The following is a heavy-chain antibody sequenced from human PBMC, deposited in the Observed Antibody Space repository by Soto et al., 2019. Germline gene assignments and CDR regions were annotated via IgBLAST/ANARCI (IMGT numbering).Heavy chain of an antibody. Sequence: PGGSLRLSCAASGFTFSNYDMSWVRQAPGKGLEWVSSISSSGSSTNYADSAKGRFTISRDNPKNTLYLQMSSLSAADTATYFCARRDCGCGSNCVFGAPAFDYWGKGNLVTVSS. CDR1: GFTFSNYD. CDR3: ARRDCGCGSNCVFGAPAFDY. V-gene: IGHV3-23*01. CDR2: ISSSGSST. D-gene: IGHD2-15*01. J-gene: IGHJ4*02.